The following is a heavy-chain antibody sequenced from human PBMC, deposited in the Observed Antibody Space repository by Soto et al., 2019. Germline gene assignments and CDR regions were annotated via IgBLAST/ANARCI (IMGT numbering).Heavy chain of an antibody. CDR2: IKPDGSER. Sequence: GGSLRLSCAVSGFTFSNYWMTWVRQAPGKGLEWVANIKPDGSERYYVDSVKGRFTISRDSAKNSLYLQMDSLRAEDTAVYYCSRGQMIYGVYDPIFDYWGQGTLVTVS. D-gene: IGHD5-12*01. V-gene: IGHV3-7*01. J-gene: IGHJ4*02. CDR3: SRGQMIYGVYDPIFDY. CDR1: GFTFSNYW.